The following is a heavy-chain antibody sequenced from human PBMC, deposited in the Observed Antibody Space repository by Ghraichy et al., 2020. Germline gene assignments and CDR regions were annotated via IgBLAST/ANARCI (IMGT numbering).Heavy chain of an antibody. CDR2: FYHSGNT. Sequence: SETLSLTCTVSGGSITSGDSYWNWIRQPPGKGLEWIGYFYHSGNTYYNPSLKSRVTISVDTSKNHFSLNLSSVTAADTAVYYCARDGGYGDSDYWGQGTLVTVSS. D-gene: IGHD4-17*01. CDR1: GGSITSGDSY. J-gene: IGHJ4*02. CDR3: ARDGGYGDSDY. V-gene: IGHV4-30-4*01.